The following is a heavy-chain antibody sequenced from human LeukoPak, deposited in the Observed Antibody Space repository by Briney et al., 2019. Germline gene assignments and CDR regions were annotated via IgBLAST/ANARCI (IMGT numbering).Heavy chain of an antibody. CDR1: GGSISSGGYY. D-gene: IGHD6-13*01. Sequence: PSETLSLTCTVSGGSISSGGYYWSWIRQPPGKGLEWIGYIYHSGSTYYNPSLKSRVTISVDRSKNQFSLKLSSVTAADTAVYYCARGGEIAAAGTVDYWGQGTLVTVSS. CDR2: IYHSGST. J-gene: IGHJ4*02. CDR3: ARGGEIAAAGTVDY. V-gene: IGHV4-30-2*01.